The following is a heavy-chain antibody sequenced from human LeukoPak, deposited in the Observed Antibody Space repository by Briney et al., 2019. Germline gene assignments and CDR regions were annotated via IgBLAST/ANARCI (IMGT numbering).Heavy chain of an antibody. J-gene: IGHJ4*02. CDR3: ARDSSVVGATSRYFDY. CDR1: GGTFSIYA. CDR2: IIPIFGTA. Sequence: GSSVRVSCKASGGTFSIYAISWLRQAPGQGLEWMGGIIPIFGTANYAQKFQGRVTITTDESTSTAYMELSSLRSEDTAVYYCARDSSVVGATSRYFDYWGQGNLVTVSS. D-gene: IGHD1-26*01. V-gene: IGHV1-69*05.